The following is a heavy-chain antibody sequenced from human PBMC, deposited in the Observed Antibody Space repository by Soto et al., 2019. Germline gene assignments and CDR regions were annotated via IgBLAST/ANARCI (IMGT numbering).Heavy chain of an antibody. D-gene: IGHD3-22*01. J-gene: IGHJ3*02. Sequence: QMQLVQSGPAVKKPGTSVKVSCKASGFTFTSSAVQWVRQARGQRLEWIGWIVVGSGNTNYAQKFQERVTITRDMSTSTAYMELSSLRSEDTAVYYCAAAMTYYYDSSDAFDIWGQGTMVTVSS. CDR3: AAAMTYYYDSSDAFDI. CDR1: GFTFTSSA. V-gene: IGHV1-58*01. CDR2: IVVGSGNT.